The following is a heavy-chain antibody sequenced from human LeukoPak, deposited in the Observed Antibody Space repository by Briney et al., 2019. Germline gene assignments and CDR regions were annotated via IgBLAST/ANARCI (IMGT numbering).Heavy chain of an antibody. CDR2: ISSTSYSI. Sequence: GRSRTLSCAASGFTLSSYSMNWVRQTPGEGLEWVSSISSTSYSIDCADTVKGRFTSSRDKAKNSLYLQMNSLRAEDTAVYYCARDLIYYGSGSYYYFDDWGQGTLVTVSS. CDR3: ARDLIYYGSGSYYYFDD. J-gene: IGHJ4*01. CDR1: GFTLSSYS. D-gene: IGHD3-10*01. V-gene: IGHV3-21*01.